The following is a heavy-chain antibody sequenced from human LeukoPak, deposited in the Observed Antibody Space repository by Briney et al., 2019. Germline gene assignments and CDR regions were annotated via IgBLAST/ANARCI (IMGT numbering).Heavy chain of an antibody. Sequence: SETLSLTCTVSGGSISSGGYYWSWIRQHPGKGLEWIGYIYYSGSTYYNPSLKSRVTISVDTSKNQFSLKLSSVTAADTAVYYCASGTLVYFDYWGQGTLVAVSS. D-gene: IGHD1-1*01. V-gene: IGHV4-31*03. CDR3: ASGTLVYFDY. CDR2: IYYSGST. J-gene: IGHJ4*02. CDR1: GGSISSGGYY.